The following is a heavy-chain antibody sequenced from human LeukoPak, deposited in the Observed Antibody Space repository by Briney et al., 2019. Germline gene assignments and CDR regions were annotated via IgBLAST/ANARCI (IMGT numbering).Heavy chain of an antibody. V-gene: IGHV3-53*01. J-gene: IGHJ4*02. D-gene: IGHD3-22*01. CDR2: IYSGGST. CDR3: AREGAYYYDRSGYLDY. Sequence: GGSLRLSCAASGFTVSSNYMSWVRQAPGKGLEWVSVIYSGGSTYYADSVKGRFTISRDNSKNTLYLQMNSLRAEDTAVYYCAREGAYYYDRSGYLDYWGQGTLVTVSS. CDR1: GFTVSSNY.